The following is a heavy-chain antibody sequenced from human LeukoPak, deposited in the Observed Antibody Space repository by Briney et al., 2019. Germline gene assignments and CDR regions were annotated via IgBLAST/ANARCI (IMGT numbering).Heavy chain of an antibody. CDR2: SYYSGSS. D-gene: IGHD3-22*01. CDR3: ARRGGSVVVITSFDY. J-gene: IGHJ4*02. Sequence: PSGSLTLTCTVSGGSISSSSYYWVWLRQPPGLGLVSSVSSYYSGSSYDDPSLKSRVTISVATSKTQSSLKLSCVTAADTAVYYCARRGGSVVVITSFDYWGQGKLVTVSS. V-gene: IGHV4-39*01. CDR1: GGSISSSSYY.